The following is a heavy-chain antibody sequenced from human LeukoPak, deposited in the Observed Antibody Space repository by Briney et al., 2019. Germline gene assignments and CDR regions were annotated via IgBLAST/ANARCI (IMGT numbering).Heavy chain of an antibody. CDR1: GFTFSSYA. CDR2: ISGGGGST. CDR3: AKEDITLVRGVFY. J-gene: IGHJ4*02. V-gene: IGHV3-23*01. Sequence: GGSLRLSCAASGFTFSSYAMSWVRQTPGKGLEWVSTISGGGGSTFYADSAKGRFTISRDNFKNTLYLQMNSLRAEDTAVYYCAKEDITLVRGVFYWGQGTLVTVSS. D-gene: IGHD3-10*01.